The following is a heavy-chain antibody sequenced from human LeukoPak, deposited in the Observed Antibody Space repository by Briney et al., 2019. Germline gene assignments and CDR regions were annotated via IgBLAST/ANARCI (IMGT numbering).Heavy chain of an antibody. V-gene: IGHV5-51*01. Sequence: GESLQISCQGSGYSFSSYWIGWVRQLPGKGLEWMGIIYPGDSATRYSPSFQGQVTISVDKSISTAYLQWSSLKASDTAMYYCARGEYYSDYWGQGTLVTVSS. CDR1: GYSFSSYW. D-gene: IGHD2/OR15-2a*01. CDR2: IYPGDSAT. J-gene: IGHJ4*02. CDR3: ARGEYYSDY.